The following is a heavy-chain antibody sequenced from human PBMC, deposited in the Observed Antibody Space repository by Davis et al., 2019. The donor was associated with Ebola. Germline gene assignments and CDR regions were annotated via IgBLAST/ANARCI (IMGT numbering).Heavy chain of an antibody. D-gene: IGHD2-8*01. V-gene: IGHV1-3*01. CDR3: ARDVWAYYFDY. J-gene: IGHJ4*02. CDR2: INAGNGDT. CDR1: GYTFTNYA. Sequence: ASVKVSCKTSGYTFTNYAIHWVRQAPGQRLEWMGWINAGNGDTKYSQKFQGRVTITRDTSASTAYMELSSLRSEDTAVYYCARDVWAYYFDYWGQGTLVTVSS.